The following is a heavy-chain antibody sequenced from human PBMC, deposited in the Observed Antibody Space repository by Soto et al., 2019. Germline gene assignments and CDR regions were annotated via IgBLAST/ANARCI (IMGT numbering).Heavy chain of an antibody. Sequence: EVQLLESGEGLVQPGGSLRLSCAASGFTFSSYAMSWVRQAPGKGLEWVSAISGSGGSTYYADSVKGRFTISRDNSKNTLYLQMNSLRAEDTAVYYCAKVGLDPNWFDPWGQGTLVTVSS. CDR1: GFTFSSYA. CDR3: AKVGLDPNWFDP. V-gene: IGHV3-23*01. J-gene: IGHJ5*02. CDR2: ISGSGGST. D-gene: IGHD6-19*01.